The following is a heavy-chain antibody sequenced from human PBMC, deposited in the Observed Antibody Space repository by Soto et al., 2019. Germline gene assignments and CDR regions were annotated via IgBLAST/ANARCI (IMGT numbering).Heavy chain of an antibody. V-gene: IGHV4-59*01. Sequence: SLPLCVTYTVSDGSISSYYWSWIRQPPGKGLEWIGYIYYSGSTNYNPSLKSRVTISVDTSKNQFSLKLSSVTAADTAVYYCARAAGGNYGYPSYFDYWGQGTLVPVSS. CDR3: ARAAGGNYGYPSYFDY. J-gene: IGHJ4*02. CDR1: DGSISSYY. D-gene: IGHD3-10*01. CDR2: IYYSGST.